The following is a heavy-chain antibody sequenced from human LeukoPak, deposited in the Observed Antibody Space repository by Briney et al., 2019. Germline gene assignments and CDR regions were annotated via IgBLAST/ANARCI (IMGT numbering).Heavy chain of an antibody. CDR2: FKSKVAGGTT. CDR1: GFTFSVTW. CDR3: TRGAPQADVFHI. D-gene: IGHD1-26*01. V-gene: IGHV3-15*01. J-gene: IGHJ3*02. Sequence: PGGSLRLSCAASGFTFSVTWMSWVRLAPGRGLEWVGRFKSKVAGGTTDYAAPVAGRFTISRDDSKNMLYLQMNSLKTEDTGVYYCTRGAPQADVFHIWGQGTMVTVSS.